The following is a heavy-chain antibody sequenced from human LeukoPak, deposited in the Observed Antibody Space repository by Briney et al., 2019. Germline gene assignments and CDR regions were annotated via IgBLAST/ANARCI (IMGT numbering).Heavy chain of an antibody. CDR1: GFTFSSYG. CDR3: AKDSRIGCSSTSCYSWFDP. D-gene: IGHD2-2*02. CDR2: IWYDGSNK. J-gene: IGHJ5*02. V-gene: IGHV3-33*06. Sequence: AGGSLRLSCAASGFTFSSYGMHWVRQAPGKGLEWVAVIWYDGSNKYYADSVKGRFTISRDNSKNTLYLQMNSLRAEDTAVYYCAKDSRIGCSSTSCYSWFDPWGQGTLVTVSS.